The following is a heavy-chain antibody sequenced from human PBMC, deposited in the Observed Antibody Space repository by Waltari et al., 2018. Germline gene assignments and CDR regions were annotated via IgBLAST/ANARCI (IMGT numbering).Heavy chain of an antibody. CDR1: EFPFSTYA. CDR2: ISYNARNI. Sequence: QVQLVESGGGVVQPGRSLGLSCAASEFPFSTYAMHWVRQAPGKGLEWVAVISYNARNIYYVDSVKGRFTISRDNSKKTLYLQMDSLRAEDTAVYYCARDYCDRTYCHGMDVWGQGTTVTVSS. D-gene: IGHD2-21*01. CDR3: ARDYCDRTYCHGMDV. J-gene: IGHJ6*02. V-gene: IGHV3-30*04.